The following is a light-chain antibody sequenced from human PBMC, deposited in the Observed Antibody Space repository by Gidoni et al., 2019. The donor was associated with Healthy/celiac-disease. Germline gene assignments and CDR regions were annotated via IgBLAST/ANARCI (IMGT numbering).Light chain of an antibody. CDR3: QQYGSSL. Sequence: EIVLTQSPGTLSLSPGERATPSCRASQSVSSSYLAWYQQKPGQAPRLLIYGASSRATGIPDRFSGSGSGTDFTLTISRLEPEDFAVYYCQQYGSSLFGQGTKLEIK. J-gene: IGKJ2*01. CDR2: GAS. V-gene: IGKV3-20*01. CDR1: QSVSSSY.